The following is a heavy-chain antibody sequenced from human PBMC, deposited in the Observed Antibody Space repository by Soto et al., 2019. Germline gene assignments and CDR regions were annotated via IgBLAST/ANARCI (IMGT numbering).Heavy chain of an antibody. Sequence: GESLKISCKGSGYSFTSYWISWVCQMPGKGLEWMGRIDPSDSYTNYSPSFQGHVTISADKSISTAYLQWSSLKASDTAMYYCARREGSYSSSSRGYVYWGQGTLVTVSS. V-gene: IGHV5-10-1*01. CDR1: GYSFTSYW. CDR3: ARREGSYSSSSRGYVY. J-gene: IGHJ4*02. D-gene: IGHD6-6*01. CDR2: IDPSDSYT.